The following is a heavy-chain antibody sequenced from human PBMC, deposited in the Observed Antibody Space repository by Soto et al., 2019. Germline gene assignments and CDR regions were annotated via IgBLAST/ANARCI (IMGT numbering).Heavy chain of an antibody. V-gene: IGHV5-51*01. Sequence: ESLKISCKCSGYTFTNYWIGWVRQMPGKGPEWMGIIYPGDSDTKYNPSFQGQVTISADKSITTTYLQWSSLKASDTAIHYCAASIFYYGMDVWGQGTTVTVSS. CDR2: IYPGDSDT. CDR3: AASIFYYGMDV. J-gene: IGHJ6*02. CDR1: GYTFTNYW.